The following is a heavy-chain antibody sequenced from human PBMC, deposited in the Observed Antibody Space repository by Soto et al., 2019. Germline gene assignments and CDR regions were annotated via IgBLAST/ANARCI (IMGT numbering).Heavy chain of an antibody. J-gene: IGHJ6*02. CDR2: LDGAGGST. V-gene: IGHV3-23*01. D-gene: IGHD3-10*01. Sequence: SGGSLRLSCLASGFTFSDFAMTWVRHVPGRGLEWVASLDGAGGSTYYAESVRGRFSISRDNSQNTLFLQMKRLTVDDTGIYYCAAPRDEYGSGVSWFTYGMDIWGQGTTVTVSS. CDR3: AAPRDEYGSGVSWFTYGMDI. CDR1: GFTFSDFA.